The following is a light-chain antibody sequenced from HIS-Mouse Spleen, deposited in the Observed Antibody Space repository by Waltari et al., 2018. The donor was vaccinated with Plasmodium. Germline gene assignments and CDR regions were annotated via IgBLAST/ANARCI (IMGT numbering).Light chain of an antibody. CDR3: QAWDSSTVV. CDR2: QDS. V-gene: IGLV3-1*01. J-gene: IGLJ2*01. Sequence: SYELTQPPSVSVSPGQTASITCSGDKLGYNYACWYQQKPGQSPVLVIYQDSKRPSGIPERFASSNSGNTATLTISGTQAMDEADYYCQAWDSSTVVFGGGTKLTVL. CDR1: KLGYNY.